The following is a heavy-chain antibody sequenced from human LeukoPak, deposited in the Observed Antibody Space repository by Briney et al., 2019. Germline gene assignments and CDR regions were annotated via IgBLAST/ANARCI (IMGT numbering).Heavy chain of an antibody. CDR1: GGSISSTIYC. V-gene: IGHV4-39*01. Sequence: SETLSLTCTVSGGSISSTIYCWGWIRQPPGKGLEWIGSIYYSGSTYYNPSLKSRVTMSVDTSKNQFSLKLSSVTAADTAVYYCVEMATRWYFDYWGQGTLATVSS. D-gene: IGHD5-24*01. CDR2: IYYSGST. J-gene: IGHJ4*02. CDR3: VEMATRWYFDY.